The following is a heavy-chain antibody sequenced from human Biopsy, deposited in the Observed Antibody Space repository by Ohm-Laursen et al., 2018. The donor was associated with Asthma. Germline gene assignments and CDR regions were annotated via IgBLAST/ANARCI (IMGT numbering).Heavy chain of an antibody. CDR3: ARGYSTSWYFGY. J-gene: IGHJ4*02. D-gene: IGHD6-13*01. Sequence: SLRLSCSAPGFSVSDYYMVWIRQAPGKGLEWVAYISSRGSNLYYADSVKGRFTISRDNPKKSVYLQLDSLRVEDTAVYYCARGYSTSWYFGYWGQGTVVTVSS. CDR2: ISSRGSNL. V-gene: IGHV3-11*01. CDR1: GFSVSDYY.